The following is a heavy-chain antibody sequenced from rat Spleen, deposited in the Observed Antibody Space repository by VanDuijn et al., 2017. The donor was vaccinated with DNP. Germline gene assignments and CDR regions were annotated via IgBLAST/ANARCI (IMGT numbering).Heavy chain of an antibody. D-gene: IGHD1-12*02. CDR1: GYSITSNY. CDR3: ARSNYDGSYYHGWFAN. CDR2: ISYSGST. Sequence: EVQLQESGPGLVKPSQSLSLTCSVTGYSITSNYWAWIRKFPGHKMEWMGYISYSGSTGYNPSLKSRISITRDTSKNQFFLQLNSVTTEDTATYCCARSNYDGSYYHGWFANWGQGTLVTVSS. V-gene: IGHV3-1*01. J-gene: IGHJ3*01.